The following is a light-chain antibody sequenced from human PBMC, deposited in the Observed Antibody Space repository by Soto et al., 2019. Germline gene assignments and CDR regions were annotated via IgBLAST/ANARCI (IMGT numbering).Light chain of an antibody. CDR1: SSNIGSHT. CDR3: AAWYGSLNGVV. CDR2: SNT. J-gene: IGLJ2*01. Sequence: QAVLTQPPSASGTPGQTIAISCSGGSSNIGSHTVNWYQQLPATAPRLLIYSNTQRPSGVPDRFSGSKSGTSASLAISGLQSEYEGDYYCAAWYGSLNGVVFGGGTEVTVL. V-gene: IGLV1-44*01.